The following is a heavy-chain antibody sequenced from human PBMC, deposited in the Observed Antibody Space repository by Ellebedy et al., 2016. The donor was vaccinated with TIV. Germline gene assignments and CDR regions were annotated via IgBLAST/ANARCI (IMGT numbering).Heavy chain of an antibody. CDR1: GGSIIRSSYY. V-gene: IGHV4-39*01. D-gene: IGHD3-10*01. CDR3: ASEPPYFYGSSIYLKDF. CDR2: IYYSGSA. Sequence: MPSETLSLTCSVSGGSIIRSSYYWGWIRQSPGKGLEWIASIYYSGSAYYQPSLKSRLTIPVDTSKNQFSLNLTSVTAADTAVYYCASEPPYFYGSSIYLKDFWGQGTLVTVSS. J-gene: IGHJ4*02.